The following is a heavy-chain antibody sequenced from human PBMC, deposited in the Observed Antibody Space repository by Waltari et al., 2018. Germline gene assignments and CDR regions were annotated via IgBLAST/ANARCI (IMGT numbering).Heavy chain of an antibody. CDR1: GGPINREYTF. D-gene: IGHD3-16*01. J-gene: IGHJ5*01. V-gene: IGHV4-61*02. Sequence: QVQLRESGPGLVKPSQTLSLTCSVSGGPINREYTFWGWVRKATDKGLEWIGRTYTNGESRYSPSLDRRVTISVDRSRNQFSLSLRSVTAADTAIYYCARGDDRPARYFFDSWGQGILVTVSS. CDR3: ARGDDRPARYFFDS. CDR2: TYTNGES.